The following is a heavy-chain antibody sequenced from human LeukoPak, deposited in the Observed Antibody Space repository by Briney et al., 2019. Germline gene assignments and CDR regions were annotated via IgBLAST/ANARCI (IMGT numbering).Heavy chain of an antibody. J-gene: IGHJ4*02. CDR3: ARGLGYGGNSLPDY. V-gene: IGHV3-74*01. CDR2: INSDGSST. CDR1: GFTFSSYW. D-gene: IGHD4-23*01. Sequence: GGSLRLSCAASGFTFSSYWMHWVRQAPGKGLVWVSRINSDGSSTSYADSVKGRFTISRDNAKNTLYLQMNSLRPEDTALYYRARGLGYGGNSLPDYWGQGTLVTVSS.